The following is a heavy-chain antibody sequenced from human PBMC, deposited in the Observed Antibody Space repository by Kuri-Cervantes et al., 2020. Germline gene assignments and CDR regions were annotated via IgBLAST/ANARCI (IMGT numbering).Heavy chain of an antibody. CDR1: GFSLSTSGVG. D-gene: IGHD5-18*01. V-gene: IGHV2-5*02. J-gene: IGHJ4*02. CDR3: AHGQRVFIQLWLGGGFDY. Sequence: SGPTLVKPTQTLTLTCTFSGFSLSTSGVGVGWIRQPPGKALEWLALIYWDDDKRYSPSLKSRLTITKDTSKNQVVLTMTNMDPVDTATYYCAHGQRVFIQLWLGGGFDYWGQGTLVTVSS. CDR2: IYWDDDK.